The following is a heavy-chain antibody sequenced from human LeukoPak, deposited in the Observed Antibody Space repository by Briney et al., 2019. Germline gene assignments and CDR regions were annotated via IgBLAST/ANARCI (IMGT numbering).Heavy chain of an antibody. CDR3: ARDSIVGATRFDP. Sequence: ASVRVSCKSSGYSFTDFDINWVRQAPGQGLEWMGWISAYNGNTNYAQKLQGRVTMTTDTSTSTAYMELRSLRSDDTAVYYCARDSIVGATRFDPWGQGTLVTVSS. J-gene: IGHJ5*02. CDR2: ISAYNGNT. D-gene: IGHD1-26*01. CDR1: GYSFTDFD. V-gene: IGHV1-18*01.